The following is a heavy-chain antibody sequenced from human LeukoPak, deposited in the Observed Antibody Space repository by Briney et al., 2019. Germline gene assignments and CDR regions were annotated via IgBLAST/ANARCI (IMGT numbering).Heavy chain of an antibody. V-gene: IGHV3-7*03. CDR3: AKCLGYSSSWGDDAFDI. J-gene: IGHJ3*02. CDR2: IKQDGSET. CDR1: GFTLSSYW. D-gene: IGHD6-13*01. Sequence: PGGSLRLSCAASGFTLSSYWMGWVRQAPGKGLEWVANIKQDGSETYYVDSVKGRLTISRDNAKNSLYLQMNSLRAEDTAVYYCAKCLGYSSSWGDDAFDIWGQGTMVTVSS.